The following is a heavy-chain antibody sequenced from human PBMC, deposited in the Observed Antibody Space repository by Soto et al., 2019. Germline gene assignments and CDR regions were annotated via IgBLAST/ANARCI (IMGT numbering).Heavy chain of an antibody. CDR1: GYTFNTYG. CDR3: ARDVGYCSSSTCLIDH. Sequence: ASVKVFCKASGYTFNTYGISWVRQAPGQGLEWMGWISTFNGETRYAQKFQARVTVTTDTSTTTGYMELRSLRSDDTAVYYCARDVGYCSSSTCLIDHWGQGTLVTVSS. D-gene: IGHD2-2*01. J-gene: IGHJ4*02. V-gene: IGHV1-18*01. CDR2: ISTFNGET.